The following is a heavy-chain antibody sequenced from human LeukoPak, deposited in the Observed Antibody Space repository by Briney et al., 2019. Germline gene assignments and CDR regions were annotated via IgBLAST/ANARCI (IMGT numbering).Heavy chain of an antibody. CDR2: ISAYNGNT. CDR3: ARAGGSGYYDSSGYYPHAFDI. J-gene: IGHJ3*02. V-gene: IGHV1-18*01. Sequence: GASVKVSCKASGYTFTSYGISWVRQAPGQGLEWMGWISAYNGNTNYAQKLQGRVTMTTDTSMSTAYMELRSLRSDDTAVYYCARAGGSGYYDSSGYYPHAFDIWGQGTMVTVSS. CDR1: GYTFTSYG. D-gene: IGHD3-22*01.